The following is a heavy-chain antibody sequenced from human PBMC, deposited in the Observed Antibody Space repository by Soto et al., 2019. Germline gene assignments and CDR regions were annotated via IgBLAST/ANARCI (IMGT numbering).Heavy chain of an antibody. D-gene: IGHD3-22*01. CDR1: GYTFTSYA. V-gene: IGHV1-3*01. CDR2: INAGNGNT. J-gene: IGHJ4*02. Sequence: ASVKVSCKASGYTFTSYAMHWVRQAPGQRLEWMGWINAGNGNTKYSQKFQGRVTITRDTSASTAYMELSSLRSEDTAVYYCARGGYYYDSSGYYFIHDVFDDWGQGTLVTVSS. CDR3: ARGGYYYDSSGYYFIHDVFDD.